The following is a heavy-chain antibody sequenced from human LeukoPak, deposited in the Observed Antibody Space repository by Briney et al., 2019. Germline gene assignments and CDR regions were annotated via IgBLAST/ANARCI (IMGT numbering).Heavy chain of an antibody. J-gene: IGHJ4*02. D-gene: IGHD1-20*01. CDR1: GGSISSANYY. V-gene: IGHV4-39*07. CDR2: MFHSGST. Sequence: PSETLSLTCTVPGGSISSANYYWGWIRQPPGKGLEWIGSMFHSGSTYYNPSLKSRVTMSVDTSKNQFSLKLSSVTAADTAVYYCARVRYNWNRDFDYWGQGTLVTVSS. CDR3: ARVRYNWNRDFDY.